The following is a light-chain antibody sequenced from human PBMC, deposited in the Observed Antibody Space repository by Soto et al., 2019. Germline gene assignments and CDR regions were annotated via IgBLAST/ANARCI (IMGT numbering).Light chain of an antibody. J-gene: IGKJ5*01. Sequence: EIVLTQSPGTLSLSPGEGATLSCRASQSVSSYLAWYQQKPGQAPRLLIYDASNRATGIPARFSGSGSGTDFTLTISRLEPEDFAVYYCQQRSNWPPITFGQGTRLEIK. CDR3: QQRSNWPPIT. CDR2: DAS. V-gene: IGKV3-11*01. CDR1: QSVSSY.